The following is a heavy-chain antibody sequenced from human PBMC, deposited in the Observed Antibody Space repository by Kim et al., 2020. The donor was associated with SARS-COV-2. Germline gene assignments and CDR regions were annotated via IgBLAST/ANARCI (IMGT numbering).Heavy chain of an antibody. CDR1: GFTFSSYG. J-gene: IGHJ4*02. Sequence: GGSLRLSCAASGFTFSSYGMHWVRQRPGKGLEWVAVILYDGSKKYYADSVRGRFTVSRDNSKNPLHLQMNSLRVDDTSVYYCARGPQYGDYVMTDYWGQGILVTVSS. CDR3: ARGPQYGDYVMTDY. D-gene: IGHD4-17*01. V-gene: IGHV3-33*01. CDR2: ILYDGSKK.